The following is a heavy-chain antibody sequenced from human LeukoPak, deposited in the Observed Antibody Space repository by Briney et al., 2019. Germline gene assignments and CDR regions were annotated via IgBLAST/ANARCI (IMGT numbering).Heavy chain of an antibody. D-gene: IGHD6-13*01. Sequence: SETLSLTCTVSGGSISSYYWSWIRQPPGKGLEWIGYIYYSGSTNYSPSLKSRVTISVDTSKNQFSLKLSSVTAADTAVYYCARHPISSSWYNYYGMDVWGQGTTVTVSS. CDR1: GGSISSYY. CDR3: ARHPISSSWYNYYGMDV. V-gene: IGHV4-59*08. CDR2: IYYSGST. J-gene: IGHJ6*02.